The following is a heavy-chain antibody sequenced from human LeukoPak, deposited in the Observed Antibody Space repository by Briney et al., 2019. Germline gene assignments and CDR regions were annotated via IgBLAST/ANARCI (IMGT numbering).Heavy chain of an antibody. CDR1: GFTFSTYW. D-gene: IGHD3-10*01. V-gene: IGHV3-74*01. CDR3: ARSKVRAVFDY. Sequence: GGSLRLSCAASGFTFSTYWMHWVRQVPGKGIVWVSLIYSDGSRTTYADSVKGRFTISRDNARNTLYLQMNSLRAEDTAVYYCARSKVRAVFDYWGQGTLVTVSS. J-gene: IGHJ4*02. CDR2: IYSDGSRT.